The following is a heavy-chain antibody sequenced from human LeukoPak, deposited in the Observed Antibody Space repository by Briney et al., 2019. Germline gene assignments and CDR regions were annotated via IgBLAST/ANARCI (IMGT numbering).Heavy chain of an antibody. J-gene: IGHJ4*02. Sequence: ASVKVSRKASGYTFTTYYMHWVRQAPGQGPEWMGIINPRGGSTDYAQKFQGRVTTTSDTSTSTVYMELNSLRSEDTAVYFCARVGITAATADNWGQGTLVIVSS. D-gene: IGHD6-25*01. CDR1: GYTFTTYY. CDR3: ARVGITAATADN. V-gene: IGHV1-46*01. CDR2: INPRGGST.